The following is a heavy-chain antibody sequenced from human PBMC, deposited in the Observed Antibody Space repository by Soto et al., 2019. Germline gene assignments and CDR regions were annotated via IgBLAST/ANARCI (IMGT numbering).Heavy chain of an antibody. V-gene: IGHV3-21*01. J-gene: IGHJ6*03. CDR1: GFTFSSYS. CDR3: ARGVTIFGVVQDYMDV. Sequence: GGSLRLSCAASGFTFSSYSMNWVRQAPGKGLEWVSSISSSSSYIYYADSVKGRFTISRDNAKNSLYLQMNSLGAEDTAVYYCARGVTIFGVVQDYMDVWGKGTTVTVSS. D-gene: IGHD3-3*01. CDR2: ISSSSSYI.